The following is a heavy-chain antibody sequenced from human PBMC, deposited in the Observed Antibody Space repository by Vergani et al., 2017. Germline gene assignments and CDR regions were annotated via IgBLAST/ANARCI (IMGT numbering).Heavy chain of an antibody. CDR1: GFTFSSYS. V-gene: IGHV3-21*01. J-gene: IGHJ4*02. D-gene: IGHD4-23*01. Sequence: EVQLVESGGGLVKPGGSLRLSCAASGFTFSSYSMNWVRQAPGKGLEWVSSISSSSSYIYYADSVKGRFTISRDNAKNSLYLQMNSLRAEDTAVYYCARDLNYVGEVGFDYWGQGTLVTVSS. CDR3: ARDLNYVGEVGFDY. CDR2: ISSSSSYI.